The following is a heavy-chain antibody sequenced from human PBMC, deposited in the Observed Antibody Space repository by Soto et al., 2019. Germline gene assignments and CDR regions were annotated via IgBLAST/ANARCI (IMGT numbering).Heavy chain of an antibody. CDR1: GFTFSSCA. CDR3: ARRYGASFDY. J-gene: IGHJ4*02. D-gene: IGHD4-17*01. V-gene: IGHV3-64*04. Sequence: GGSLRLSCSASGFTFSSCAMHWVRQAPGKGLEYVSAISSNGGRTYYADSVKGRFTISRDNSKNTLYLQMNSLRDEDTAVYYCARRYGASFDYWGQGTLVTVSS. CDR2: ISSNGGRT.